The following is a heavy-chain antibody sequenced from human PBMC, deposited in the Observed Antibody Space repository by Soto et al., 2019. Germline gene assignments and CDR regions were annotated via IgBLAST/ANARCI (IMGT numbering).Heavy chain of an antibody. CDR1: GFTFSSNS. V-gene: IGHV3-21*01. CDR3: ARDIFGGNLFPVFDS. CDR2: MSDNGIYI. Sequence: GGSLRLSCAASGFTFSSNSMHWGRHAQGKGLEWVSSMSDNGIYIYYADSVKGRFTISRDNAKNSLYLQMSSLRAEDTAVYYCARDIFGGNLFPVFDSWGQGTLVTVSS. J-gene: IGHJ4*02. D-gene: IGHD2-21*02.